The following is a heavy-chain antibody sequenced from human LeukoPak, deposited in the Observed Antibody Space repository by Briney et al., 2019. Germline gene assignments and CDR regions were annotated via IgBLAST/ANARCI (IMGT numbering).Heavy chain of an antibody. V-gene: IGHV3-23*01. CDR1: GFTFRNYA. CDR2: ISGSAIST. D-gene: IGHD3-10*01. J-gene: IGHJ4*02. Sequence: GGSLRLSCAASGFTFRNYAMNWVRQAPGQGLEWVSGISGSAISTYYADSVKGRFTISRDNSKNMLYLQMNSLRTEDTAVYYCAKNPFVGYGSDYFDDWGQGTLVTVSS. CDR3: AKNPFVGYGSDYFDD.